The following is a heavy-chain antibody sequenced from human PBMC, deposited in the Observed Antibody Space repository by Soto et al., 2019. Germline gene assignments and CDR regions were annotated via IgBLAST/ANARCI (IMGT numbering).Heavy chain of an antibody. J-gene: IGHJ4*03. Sequence: SETLSLTCAVSGDSISSSVWWTWVRQPPGKVLGWIGEVFHTGNTYYNPSLKSRLTMSVDKSRNEFSLKLTSVTAADTAIYYCARKSWVRFDYWGQGALVTVSS. CDR2: VFHTGNT. V-gene: IGHV4-4*02. CDR1: GDSISSSVW. D-gene: IGHD7-27*01. CDR3: ARKSWVRFDY.